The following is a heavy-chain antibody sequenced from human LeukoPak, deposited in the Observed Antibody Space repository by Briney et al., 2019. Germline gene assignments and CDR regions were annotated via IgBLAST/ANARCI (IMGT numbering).Heavy chain of an antibody. CDR2: ISGSGGST. CDR1: GFTFSNYV. D-gene: IGHD1-14*01. Sequence: GGSLRLSCAASGFTFSNYVMSWVRQAPGKGLEWVSTISGSGGSTYYADSVKGRFTISRDNSKNTLYLQMNSLRAEDTAVYYCAEGEVWRDFDYWGQGTLVTVSS. J-gene: IGHJ4*02. V-gene: IGHV3-23*01. CDR3: AEGEVWRDFDY.